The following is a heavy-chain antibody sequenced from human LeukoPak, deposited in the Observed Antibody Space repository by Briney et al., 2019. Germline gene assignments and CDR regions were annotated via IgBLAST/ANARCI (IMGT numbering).Heavy chain of an antibody. V-gene: IGHV3-64D*06. Sequence: GGSLRLSCSASGFTFSSYAMHWVRQAPGKGLEYVLAISSNGGSTYYADSVKGRFTISRDNSKNTLYLQMSSLRAEDTAVYYCVKAVYYDSSGYYSVYYDYWGQGTLVTVSS. CDR2: ISSNGGST. CDR1: GFTFSSYA. CDR3: VKAVYYDSSGYYSVYYDY. D-gene: IGHD3-22*01. J-gene: IGHJ4*02.